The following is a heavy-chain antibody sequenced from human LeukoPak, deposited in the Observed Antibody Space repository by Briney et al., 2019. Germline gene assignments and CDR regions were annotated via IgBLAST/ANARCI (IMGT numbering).Heavy chain of an antibody. Sequence: GRSLRLSCAASGFTFSSYGMHWVRQAPGKGLEWVAVISYDGSNKYYADSVKGRFTISRDNSKNTLYLQMNSLRAEDTAVYYCARARIVGATRLDYWGQGTLVTVSS. J-gene: IGHJ4*02. CDR3: ARARIVGATRLDY. V-gene: IGHV3-30*19. D-gene: IGHD1-26*01. CDR1: GFTFSSYG. CDR2: ISYDGSNK.